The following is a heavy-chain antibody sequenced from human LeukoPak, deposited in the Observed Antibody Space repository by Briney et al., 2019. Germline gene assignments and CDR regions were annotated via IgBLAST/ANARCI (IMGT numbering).Heavy chain of an antibody. V-gene: IGHV4-39*01. J-gene: IGHJ5*02. CDR1: VGSINGSG. Sequence: PSETLSLTCTVSVGSINGSGWGWIRQPPGKGLYWIGTIHRSGRPFYNPSLHTRVAISIDTAQKQLDLTLSSVTAADTAVYYCARHEGANWFDPWGQGALVTVSS. CDR2: IHRSGRP. CDR3: ARHEGANWFDP. D-gene: IGHD3-16*01.